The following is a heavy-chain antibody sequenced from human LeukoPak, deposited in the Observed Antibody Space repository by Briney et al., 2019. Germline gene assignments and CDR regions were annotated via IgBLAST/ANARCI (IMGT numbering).Heavy chain of an antibody. CDR2: ISGSDDST. D-gene: IGHD6-19*01. CDR1: GFPFNIYR. V-gene: IGHV3-23*01. CDR3: AKDSPRVPGIVRSDC. Sequence: GGSLRLSCAASGFPFNIYRMSWVRQAPGKGLQWVSNISGSDDSTYYADSVKGRFSISRDNSKNTLYLQMNSLRAEDTAVYYCAKDSPRVPGIVRSDCWGQGTLVTVSS. J-gene: IGHJ4*02.